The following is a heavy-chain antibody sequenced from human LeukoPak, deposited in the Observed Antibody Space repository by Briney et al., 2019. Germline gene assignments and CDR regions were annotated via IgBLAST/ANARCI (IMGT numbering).Heavy chain of an antibody. CDR1: GFTFSGSA. D-gene: IGHD1-26*01. CDR2: IRSKANSYAT. V-gene: IGHV3-73*01. J-gene: IGHJ6*02. Sequence: GGSLRLSCAASGFTFSGSAMHWVRQASGKGLEWVGRIRSKANSYATAYAAPVKGRFTISRDDSKNTAYLQMNSLKTEDTAVYYCTRAGATRLYGMDVWGQGTTVTVSS. CDR3: TRAGATRLYGMDV.